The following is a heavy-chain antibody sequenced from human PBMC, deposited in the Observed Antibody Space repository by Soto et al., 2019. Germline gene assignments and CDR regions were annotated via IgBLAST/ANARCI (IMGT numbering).Heavy chain of an antibody. D-gene: IGHD3-22*01. CDR1: GGTFRSYA. Sequence: GXSAKVCCKASGGTFRSYAISWVRQAPGQGLEWMGGIIPIFGTANYAQKFQGRVTITADESTSTAYMELSSLRSEDTAVYYCASRYALGGGYPFFAFDIWGQGTMVTVSS. V-gene: IGHV1-69*13. CDR2: IIPIFGTA. J-gene: IGHJ3*02. CDR3: ASRYALGGGYPFFAFDI.